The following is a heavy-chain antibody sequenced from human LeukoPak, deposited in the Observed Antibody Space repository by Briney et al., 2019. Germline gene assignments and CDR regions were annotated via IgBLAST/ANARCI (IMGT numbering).Heavy chain of an antibody. CDR2: VDHSGST. Sequence: PSETLSLTCTVSGGSISSYYWSWIRQPPGKGLEWIGYVDHSGSTNYNPSLKSRVTISVDTSKNQFSLKLSSVTAADTAVYFCARSPPLERGFGIRDFWGQGTRVTVSS. CDR1: GGSISSYY. D-gene: IGHD3-3*01. J-gene: IGHJ4*02. CDR3: ARSPPLERGFGIRDF. V-gene: IGHV4-59*01.